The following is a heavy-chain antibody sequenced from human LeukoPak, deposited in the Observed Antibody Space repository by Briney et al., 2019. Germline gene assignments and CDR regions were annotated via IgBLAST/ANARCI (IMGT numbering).Heavy chain of an antibody. CDR3: ARDMGSSGYLPDY. CDR2: IWYDGGNK. V-gene: IGHV3-33*01. J-gene: IGHJ4*02. CDR1: GFTFSSYG. Sequence: PGGSLRLSCAASGFTFSSYGMHWVRQAPGKGLEWVAVIWYDGGNKYYVDSVKGRFTISRDNSKNTLHLQMNSLRAEDTAVYHCARDMGSSGYLPDYWGQGTLVTVSS. D-gene: IGHD3-22*01.